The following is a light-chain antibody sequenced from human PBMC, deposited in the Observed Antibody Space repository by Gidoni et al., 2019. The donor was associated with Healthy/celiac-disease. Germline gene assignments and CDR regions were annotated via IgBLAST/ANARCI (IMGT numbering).Light chain of an antibody. CDR3: QSYDSSLSGVV. V-gene: IGLV1-40*01. CDR2: GNS. Sequence: QSVLTQPPSVYGAPGQRVTITCTGSSSNIGAGYEVHWYQQLPGTAPNLLIYGNSNRPSVVPDRFSGSKSGTSASLAITGLQSEDEADYYCQSYDSSLSGVVFGGGTKLTVL. J-gene: IGLJ2*01. CDR1: SSNIGAGYE.